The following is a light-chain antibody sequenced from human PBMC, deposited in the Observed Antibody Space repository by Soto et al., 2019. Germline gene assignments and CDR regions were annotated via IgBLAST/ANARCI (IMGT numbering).Light chain of an antibody. J-gene: IGLJ2*01. V-gene: IGLV2-14*01. CDR3: ASYASGSSHVV. Sequence: QSALTQPASVSGSPGQSITLSCTGTSSDIGGYDYVSWYQRHPGKAPKLIIYDVNNRPSGASNRFSGSKSGNTASLTISGLKAEDEDDYYCASYASGSSHVVFGGGTKVTVL. CDR1: SSDIGGYDY. CDR2: DVN.